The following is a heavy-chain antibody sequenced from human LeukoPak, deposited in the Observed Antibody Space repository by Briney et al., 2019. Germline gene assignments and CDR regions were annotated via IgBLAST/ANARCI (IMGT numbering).Heavy chain of an antibody. CDR2: ISAAGGVT. J-gene: IGHJ4*02. V-gene: IGHV3-23*01. CDR1: GFPFSSYA. Sequence: GGSLRLSCVTSGFPFSSYAMAWVRQAPGKGLEWLSPISAAGGVTYYADSVRGRFTVSRDNSKKTLYLEMNSLRAADTAVYYCAKGVRDFYDSSGFLFDYWGQGTLLTVSS. D-gene: IGHD3-22*01. CDR3: AKGVRDFYDSSGFLFDY.